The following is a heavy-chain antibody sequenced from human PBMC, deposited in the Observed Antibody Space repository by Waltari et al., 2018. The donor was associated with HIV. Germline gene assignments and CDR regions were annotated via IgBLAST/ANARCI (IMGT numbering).Heavy chain of an antibody. Sequence: QLQLQESGPGLVKPSETLSLTCTVSGGSISSSRYYWGWIRQPPGKGLEWIGSIYYSGSTYYNPSLKSRVTISVDTSKNQFSLKLSSVTAADTAVYYCARTEDYYDSSGYGSDYWGQGTLVTVSS. CDR2: IYYSGST. V-gene: IGHV4-39*07. CDR3: ARTEDYYDSSGYGSDY. CDR1: GGSISSSRYY. J-gene: IGHJ4*02. D-gene: IGHD3-22*01.